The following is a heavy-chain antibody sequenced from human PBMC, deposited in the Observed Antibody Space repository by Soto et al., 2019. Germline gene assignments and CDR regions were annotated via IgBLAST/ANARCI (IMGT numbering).Heavy chain of an antibody. CDR3: ASRSITMVRGDY. V-gene: IGHV4-39*01. Sequence: SETLSHTCTFSGGSISSSSYYWGWIRQPPGKGLEWIGSIYYSGSTYYNPSLKSRVTISVDTSKNQFSLKLSSVTAADTAVYYCASRSITMVRGDYWGQGTLVTVSS. D-gene: IGHD3-10*01. CDR1: GGSISSSSYY. CDR2: IYYSGST. J-gene: IGHJ4*02.